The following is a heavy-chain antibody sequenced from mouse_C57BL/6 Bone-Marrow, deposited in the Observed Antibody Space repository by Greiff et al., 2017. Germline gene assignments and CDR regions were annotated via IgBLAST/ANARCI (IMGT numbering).Heavy chain of an antibody. V-gene: IGHV1-55*01. J-gene: IGHJ4*01. CDR3: ARRPYDYDEGPYAMDY. D-gene: IGHD2-4*01. CDR2: IYPGSGST. CDR1: GYTFTSYW. Sequence: QVQLQQPGAELVKPGASVKMSCKASGYTFTSYWITWVKQRPGQGLEWIGDIYPGSGSTNYNEKFKSKATLTVDTSSSTAYMQLSSLTSEDSAVYYCARRPYDYDEGPYAMDYWGQGTSVTVSS.